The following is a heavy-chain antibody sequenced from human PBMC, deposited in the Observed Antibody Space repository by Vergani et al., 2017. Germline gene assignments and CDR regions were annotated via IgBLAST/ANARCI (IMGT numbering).Heavy chain of an antibody. Sequence: VEAGGGLVQPGGSLRLSCTASGFTFQAFAFHWVRQVSGRGMEWVSGIDRNYGVKNGNSFEGRFSITTDNAKKAVFLQMNNLRHEDTALYFCVKDNDYDADGPFDLWGRGTLVIVSS. CDR2: IDRNYGVK. D-gene: IGHD3-16*01. CDR3: VKDNDYDADGPFDL. V-gene: IGHV3-9*01. CDR1: GFTFQAFA. J-gene: IGHJ2*01.